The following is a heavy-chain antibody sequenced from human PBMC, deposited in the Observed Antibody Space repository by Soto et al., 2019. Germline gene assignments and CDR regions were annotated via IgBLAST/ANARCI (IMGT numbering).Heavy chain of an antibody. Sequence: QLQLQESGPGLVKPSETLSLTCTVSGGSISSSSYYWGWIRQPPGKGLEWIGSIYYSGSTYYNPSLKSRVTISVDTSKNQFSLKLSSVTAADTAVYYCARLEGNDGQDVWGKGTTVTVSS. V-gene: IGHV4-39*01. D-gene: IGHD3-16*01. CDR3: ARLEGNDGQDV. J-gene: IGHJ6*04. CDR1: GGSISSSSYY. CDR2: IYYSGST.